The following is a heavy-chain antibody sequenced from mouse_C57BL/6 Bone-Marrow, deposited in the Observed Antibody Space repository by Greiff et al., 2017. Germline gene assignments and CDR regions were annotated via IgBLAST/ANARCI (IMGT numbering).Heavy chain of an antibody. V-gene: IGHV1-59*01. CDR1: GYTFTSYW. CDR3: ARGGIITPWFAY. D-gene: IGHD1-1*01. Sequence: QVQLQQPGAELVRPGTSVKLSCKASGYTFTSYWMHWVKQRPGQGLEWIGVIDPSDSYTNYNQKFKGKATLTVDTSSSTAYMQLSCLTSEDSAVYYCARGGIITPWFAYWGQGTLVTVSA. J-gene: IGHJ3*01. CDR2: IDPSDSYT.